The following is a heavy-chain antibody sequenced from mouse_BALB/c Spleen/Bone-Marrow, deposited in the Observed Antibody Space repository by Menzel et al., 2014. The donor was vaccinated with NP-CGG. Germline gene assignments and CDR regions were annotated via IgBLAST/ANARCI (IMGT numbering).Heavy chain of an antibody. CDR3: ARPHRYAYYFDY. D-gene: IGHD2-14*01. CDR1: GYTFTNSW. CDR2: IHPNSGNS. Sequence: QVQLQQSGSVLVRPGASVKLSCKASGYTFTNSWMHWAKQRPGQGLEWIGEIHPNSGNSNYNEKFKGKATLTVDTSSNTAYVDLSNLTFEDSAVYYCARPHRYAYYFDYWGQGTTLTVSS. V-gene: IGHV1S130*01. J-gene: IGHJ2*01.